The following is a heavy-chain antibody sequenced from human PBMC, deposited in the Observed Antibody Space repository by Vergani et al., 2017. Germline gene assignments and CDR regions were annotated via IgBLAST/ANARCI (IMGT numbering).Heavy chain of an antibody. V-gene: IGHV5-51*03. CDR1: GYRFTSYW. CDR2: IYPGDSDT. Sequence: EVQLVQSGAEVKKPGESLKISCKASGYRFTSYWIAWVRQMPRKGLEWMGIIYPGDSDTRYSPSFQGQVTISADKSISTAYLQWSSLKASDTATYYCARRSSSSWSVFYWGQGTLVTVSS. D-gene: IGHD6-13*01. CDR3: ARRSSSSWSVFY. J-gene: IGHJ4*02.